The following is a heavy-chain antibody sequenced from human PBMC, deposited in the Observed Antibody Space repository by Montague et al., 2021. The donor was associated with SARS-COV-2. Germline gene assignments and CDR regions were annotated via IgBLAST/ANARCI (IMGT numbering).Heavy chain of an antibody. Sequence: SLRLSCAASGFTFSSYDMHWVRQATGKGLEWVSTIGTAGDTYYPGSVKGRFTISRENAKNSLYLQMNSLRAGDTAVYYCARGGYCDSSGYYSDAFDIWGQGTMVTVSS. D-gene: IGHD3-22*01. CDR2: IGTAGDT. V-gene: IGHV3-13*01. CDR3: ARGGYCDSSGYYSDAFDI. J-gene: IGHJ3*02. CDR1: GFTFSSYD.